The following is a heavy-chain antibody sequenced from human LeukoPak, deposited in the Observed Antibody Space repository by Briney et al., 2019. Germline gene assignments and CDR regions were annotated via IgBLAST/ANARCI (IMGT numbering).Heavy chain of an antibody. CDR1: GYTFTSYG. CDR3: ARGMPSSNPWFDP. Sequence: ASVKVSCKASGYTFTSYGISWVRQAPGQRLEWMGWINAGNGNARYSESFQGRVTITRDTSATTAYMELSSLRSEDTAVYYCARGMPSSNPWFDPWGQGTLVTVSS. CDR2: INAGNGNA. D-gene: IGHD1-14*01. V-gene: IGHV1-3*01. J-gene: IGHJ5*02.